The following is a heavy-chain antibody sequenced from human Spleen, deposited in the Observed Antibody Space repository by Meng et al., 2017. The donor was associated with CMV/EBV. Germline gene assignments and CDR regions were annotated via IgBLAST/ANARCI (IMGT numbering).Heavy chain of an antibody. D-gene: IGHD3-16*01. CDR3: AKEGGNSAAAAYFHYGLDV. CDR1: GFNFNTYA. J-gene: IGHJ6*02. V-gene: IGHV3-30-3*01. Sequence: GESLKISCVVSGFNFNTYAMHWVRQAPGKGLEWVAVISYDGSDKYYADSVKGRFTISRDNSKNTMFLQMGSLRAADTAVYYCAKEGGNSAAAAYFHYGLDVWGPGTTVTVSS. CDR2: ISYDGSDK.